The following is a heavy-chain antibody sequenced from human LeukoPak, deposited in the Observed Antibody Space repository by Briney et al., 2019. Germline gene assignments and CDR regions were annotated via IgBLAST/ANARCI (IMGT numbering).Heavy chain of an antibody. Sequence: PGGSPRLSCAGSGFPFSSHGMNWVRQAPGKGLEWVSGISPGGGPTYYADSVRGRFTISRDDSKNTLYLQMKNLRAEDTAVYYCAKDGAWLRFDDWGQGILVTVSS. J-gene: IGHJ4*02. CDR2: ISPGGGPT. CDR3: AKDGAWLRFDD. V-gene: IGHV3-23*01. D-gene: IGHD5-12*01. CDR1: GFPFSSHG.